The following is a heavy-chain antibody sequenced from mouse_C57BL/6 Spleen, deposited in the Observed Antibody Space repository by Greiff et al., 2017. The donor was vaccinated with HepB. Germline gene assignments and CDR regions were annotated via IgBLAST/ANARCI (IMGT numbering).Heavy chain of an antibody. J-gene: IGHJ2*01. V-gene: IGHV1-63*01. D-gene: IGHD4-1*01. CDR2: IYPGGGYT. CDR3: ARGRALTGYYFDY. Sequence: VKLQESGAALVRPGTSVKMSCKASGYTFTNYWIGWAKQRPGHGLEWIGDIYPGGGYTNYNEKFKGKATLTADKSSSTAYMQFSSLTSEDSAIYYCARGRALTGYYFDYWGQGTTLTVSS. CDR1: GYTFTNYW.